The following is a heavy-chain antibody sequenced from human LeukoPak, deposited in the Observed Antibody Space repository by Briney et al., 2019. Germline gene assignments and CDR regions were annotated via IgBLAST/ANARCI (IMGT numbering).Heavy chain of an antibody. CDR2: ISGSGGST. CDR3: AKDLLSLYYYYGMDV. J-gene: IGHJ6*02. D-gene: IGHD2-15*01. CDR1: GFTFSSSA. V-gene: IGHV3-23*01. Sequence: GGSLRLSCAASGFTFSSSAMSWVRQAPGKGLEWVSAISGSGGSTYYADSVKGRFTISRDNSKNTLYLQMNSLRAEDTAVYYCAKDLLSLYYYYGMDVWGQGTTVTVSS.